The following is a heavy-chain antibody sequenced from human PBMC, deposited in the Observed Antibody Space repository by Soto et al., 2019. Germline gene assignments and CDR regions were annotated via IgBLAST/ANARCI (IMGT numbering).Heavy chain of an antibody. V-gene: IGHV3-30*18. D-gene: IGHD3-3*01. CDR1: GFTFNSYG. Sequence: GGSLRLSCAASGFTFNSYGMHWVRQAPGEGLEWVAVISFDGSDKYYADSVKGRFTISRDNSKNTVYLHMNSLRYEDTGVYYCAKEEPPTYYKFWSGHFDSFDFWGPGILVTVSS. CDR3: AKEEPPTYYKFWSGHFDSFDF. J-gene: IGHJ4*02. CDR2: ISFDGSDK.